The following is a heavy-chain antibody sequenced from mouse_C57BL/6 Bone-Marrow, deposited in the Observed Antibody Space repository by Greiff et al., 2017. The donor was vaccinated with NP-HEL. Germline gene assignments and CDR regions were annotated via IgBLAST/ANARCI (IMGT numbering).Heavy chain of an antibody. Sequence: VQLQQSGAELARPGASVKLSCKASGYTFTSYGISWVKQRTGQGLEWIGEIYPRSGNPYYNEKLKGKATLTADKSASTAYMELRSLTSEDSAVYFCARQNYYDYDGDYWGQGTTLTVSS. CDR1: GYTFTSYG. J-gene: IGHJ2*01. CDR3: ARQNYYDYDGDY. V-gene: IGHV1-81*01. CDR2: IYPRSGNP. D-gene: IGHD2-4*01.